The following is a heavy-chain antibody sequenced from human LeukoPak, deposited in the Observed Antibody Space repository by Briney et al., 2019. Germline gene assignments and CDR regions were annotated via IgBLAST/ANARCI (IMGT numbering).Heavy chain of an antibody. CDR3: ARDNQFDTTVRSV. Sequence: GGSLRLSCAASGFTFSNAWMSWVRQAPGKGLEWVSAISGSGGSTYYADSVKGRFTISRDNAKNSLYLQMNSLRAEDTAVYYCARDNQFDTTVRSVWGQGTLVTASS. J-gene: IGHJ4*02. CDR1: GFTFSNAW. V-gene: IGHV3-48*01. CDR2: ISGSGGST. D-gene: IGHD4-17*01.